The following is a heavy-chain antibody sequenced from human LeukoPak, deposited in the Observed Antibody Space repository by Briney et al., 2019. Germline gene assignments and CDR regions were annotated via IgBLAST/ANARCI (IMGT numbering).Heavy chain of an antibody. D-gene: IGHD6-6*01. CDR3: ARGTSSYYSDYMDV. J-gene: IGHJ6*03. Sequence: SETLSLTCTVSGGSISSYYWSWIRQPPGKGLDWIAYIYYSGSTKYNPSLKSRVTISVDTSKNQFSLKVSSVTAADTAVYYCARGTSSYYSDYMDVWGKGTPVTVSS. V-gene: IGHV4-59*01. CDR2: IYYSGST. CDR1: GGSISSYY.